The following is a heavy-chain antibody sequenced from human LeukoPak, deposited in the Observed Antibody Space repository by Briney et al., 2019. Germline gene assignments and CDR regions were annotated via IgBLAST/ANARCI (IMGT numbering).Heavy chain of an antibody. CDR1: GGSIRSNGFY. J-gene: IGHJ4*02. CDR2: IYDSGST. Sequence: SETLSLTCTVSGGSIRSNGFYWGWIRQPPGKGLEWIGSIYDSGSTYYNPSLKSRVTISVDTSKNQFSLKLTSVTAADTAVYYCARRYHYDSGGYFNYWGQGALVTVSS. V-gene: IGHV4-39*01. CDR3: ARRYHYDSGGYFNY. D-gene: IGHD3-22*01.